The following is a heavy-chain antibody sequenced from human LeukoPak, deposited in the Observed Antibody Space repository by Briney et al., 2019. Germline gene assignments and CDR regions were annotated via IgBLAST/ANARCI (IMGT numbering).Heavy chain of an antibody. CDR2: IYHSGST. CDR1: GGSISSSNW. CDR3: ASSTKSGSGSYYHDY. Sequence: PSETLSLTCAVSGGSISSSNWWSWVRQPPGKGLEWIGEIYHSGSTNYNPSLKSRVTISVDKSKNQFSLKLSSVTAADTAVYYCASSTKSGSGSYYHDYWGQGTLVTVSS. D-gene: IGHD3-10*01. V-gene: IGHV4-4*02. J-gene: IGHJ4*02.